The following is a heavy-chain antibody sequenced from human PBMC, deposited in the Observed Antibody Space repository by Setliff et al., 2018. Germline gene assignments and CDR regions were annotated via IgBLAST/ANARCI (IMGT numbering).Heavy chain of an antibody. CDR3: ARRDIVAQTSYDFWGMTDY. CDR1: GGTLTDYF. Sequence: SETLSLTCTVSGGTLTDYFWSWIRQSPGKGLEWIGEINHSGSTNYNPSLKTRVTISVDTSKNQFSLKLSSVTAADTAVYYCARRDIVAQTSYDFWGMTDYWGQGTLVTVSS. J-gene: IGHJ4*02. D-gene: IGHD5-12*01. CDR2: INHSGST. V-gene: IGHV4-34*01.